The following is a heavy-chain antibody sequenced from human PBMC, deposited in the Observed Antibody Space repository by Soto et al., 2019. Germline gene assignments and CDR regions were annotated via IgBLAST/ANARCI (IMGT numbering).Heavy chain of an antibody. Sequence: WWSLRLSCSGSGFMFSSFAMTWVRQAPGKGLEWVSTTRSNGEHTYYADSVKGRFTVSRDNSKNTLFLEMSSLRAEDSAIYYCAKDSKSVSVSAARVYGMDVWGQGTTVTVSS. D-gene: IGHD2-2*01. CDR1: GFMFSSFA. CDR2: TRSNGEHT. CDR3: AKDSKSVSVSAARVYGMDV. J-gene: IGHJ6*02. V-gene: IGHV3-23*01.